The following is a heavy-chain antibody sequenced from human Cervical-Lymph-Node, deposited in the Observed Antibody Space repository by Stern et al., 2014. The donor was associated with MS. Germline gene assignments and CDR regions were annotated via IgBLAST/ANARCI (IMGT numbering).Heavy chain of an antibody. CDR3: ARERQQYCNSEGCSYWYFDL. V-gene: IGHV4-4*02. CDR2: IYHSGAS. Sequence: QVQLQESGPGLVKPSGTLSLTCAVSGGSVSSTNWWSWVRQSPGKGLEWIGNIYHSGASNYRPSLRSRVSISLDHSKHHLPLHLTSVTAADTAVYYCARERQQYCNSEGCSYWYFDLWGRGTLVTVSS. D-gene: IGHD2/OR15-2a*01. CDR1: GGSVSSTNW. J-gene: IGHJ2*01.